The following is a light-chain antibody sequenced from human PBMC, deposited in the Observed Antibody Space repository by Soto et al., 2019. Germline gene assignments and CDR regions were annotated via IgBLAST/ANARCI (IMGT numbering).Light chain of an antibody. CDR1: QGISSA. J-gene: IGKJ4*01. Sequence: AIQLTQSPSSLSASVGDRVTITCRASQGISSALAWYQHKPGRAPRLLIYDASSLQSVVSSRFSGSGSGTDFTLTISSLQPEEFATYYCQQFQSDALTFGGGTKLEIK. CDR3: QQFQSDALT. V-gene: IGKV1-13*02. CDR2: DAS.